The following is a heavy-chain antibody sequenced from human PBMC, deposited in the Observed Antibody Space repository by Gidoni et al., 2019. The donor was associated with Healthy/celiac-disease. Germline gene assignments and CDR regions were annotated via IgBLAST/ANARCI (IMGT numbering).Heavy chain of an antibody. CDR2: IIPILGIA. Sequence: QVQLVQSGAEVKKPGSSVKVSCKASGGTFSSYTISWVRQAPGQGLEWMGRIIPILGIANYAQKFQGRVTITADKSTSTAYMELSSLRSEDTAVYYCASYGDYEGYYGMDVWGQGTTVTVSS. D-gene: IGHD4-17*01. J-gene: IGHJ6*02. CDR3: ASYGDYEGYYGMDV. CDR1: GGTFSSYT. V-gene: IGHV1-69*02.